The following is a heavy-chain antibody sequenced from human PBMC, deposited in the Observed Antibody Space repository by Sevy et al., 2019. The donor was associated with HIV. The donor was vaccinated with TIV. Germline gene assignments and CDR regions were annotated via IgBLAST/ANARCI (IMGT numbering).Heavy chain of an antibody. V-gene: IGHV6-1*01. Sequence: KQSQTLSLTCAISGDSVSSNSAAWNWIRQSPSRGLEWLGRTYYRSKWYNDYAVSVKSRITINPDTSKNQFSLRLNSVTPEDTAVYYCARGDYFGSGISNYYYYGMDVWGQGTTVTVSS. J-gene: IGHJ6*02. CDR2: TYYRSKWYN. CDR1: GDSVSSNSAA. CDR3: ARGDYFGSGISNYYYYGMDV. D-gene: IGHD3-10*01.